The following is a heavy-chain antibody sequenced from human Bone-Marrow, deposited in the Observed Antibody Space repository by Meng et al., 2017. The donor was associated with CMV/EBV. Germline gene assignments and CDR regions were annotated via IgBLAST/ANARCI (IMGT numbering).Heavy chain of an antibody. D-gene: IGHD4-11*01. CDR2: IYSGGST. CDR1: GFTVSSNY. Sequence: GESLKISCAASGFTVSSNYMSWVRQAPGKGLEWVSVIYSGGSTYYADSVKGRFTISRDNSKNTLYLQMNSLRAEDTAVYYCARVMTTVTPLHYGMDVWGQGTTVTVSS. CDR3: ARVMTTVTPLHYGMDV. J-gene: IGHJ6*02. V-gene: IGHV3-53*05.